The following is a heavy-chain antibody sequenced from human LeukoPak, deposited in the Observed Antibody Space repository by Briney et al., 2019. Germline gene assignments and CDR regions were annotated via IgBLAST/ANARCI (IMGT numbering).Heavy chain of an antibody. CDR1: GDSISSYY. CDR3: ARSRSGYSYDHAAFDI. CDR2: IDYRGST. V-gene: IGHV4-59*01. Sequence: PSETLSLTCTVSGDSISSYYWSWIRQPPGKGLEWIAYIDYRGSTTYNPSLKSRVTISVDTSRNQFSLKLSSVTAAGTAVYYCARSRSGYSYDHAAFDIWGQGTMVTVSS. D-gene: IGHD5-12*01. J-gene: IGHJ3*02.